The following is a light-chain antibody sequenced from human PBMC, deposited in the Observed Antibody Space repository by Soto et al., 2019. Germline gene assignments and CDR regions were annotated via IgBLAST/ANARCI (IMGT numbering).Light chain of an antibody. CDR1: SSDVGGYNY. J-gene: IGLJ1*01. CDR3: SSYTSSSTV. V-gene: IGLV2-14*01. CDR2: EVS. Sequence: QSVLTQPAYVSGSPGQSITISCTGTSSDVGGYNYVSWYQQHPGKAPKLMIYEVSNRTSGVSNRFSGSKSGNTASLTISGLQAEDEADYYCSSYTSSSTVFGTGTKVTVL.